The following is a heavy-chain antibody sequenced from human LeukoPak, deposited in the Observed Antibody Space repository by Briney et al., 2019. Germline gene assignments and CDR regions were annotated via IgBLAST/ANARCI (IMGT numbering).Heavy chain of an antibody. CDR2: ISSNGGST. CDR3: ARGLYFGSAKYYFDY. V-gene: IGHV3-64*01. CDR1: GFTFSSYA. Sequence: GGSLRLSCAASGFTFSSYAMHWVRQAPGKGLEYVSAISSNGGSTYYTNSVKGRFTISRDNYKNTLYLQMGSLRPEDMAVYYCARGLYFGSAKYYFDYWGQGTLVTVSS. J-gene: IGHJ4*02. D-gene: IGHD3-10*01.